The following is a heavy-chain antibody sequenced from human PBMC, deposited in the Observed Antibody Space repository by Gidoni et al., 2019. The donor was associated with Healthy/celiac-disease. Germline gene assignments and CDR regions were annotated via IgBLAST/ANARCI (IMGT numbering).Heavy chain of an antibody. CDR2: IYHSGST. V-gene: IGHV4-4*02. J-gene: IGHJ4*02. D-gene: IGHD3-3*01. CDR3: ARDPSHDFWSGYRYFDY. Sequence: QLQLQESGPGLVKPSGTLSLTCAVSGGSISRSNWWSWVRQPPGKGLEWIGEIYHSGSTNYNPSLKSRVTISVDKSKNQFSLKLSSVTAADTAVYYCARDPSHDFWSGYRYFDYWGQGTLVTVSS. CDR1: GGSISRSNW.